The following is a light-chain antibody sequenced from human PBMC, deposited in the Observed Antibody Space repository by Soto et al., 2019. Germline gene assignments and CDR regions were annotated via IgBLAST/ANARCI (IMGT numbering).Light chain of an antibody. Sequence: DIQMTQSPSSLSASVGDRVTITCRASQGIRSDLAWYQQKPGKAPKRLIYTAFTLQSGVPSRFSSRGSGTEFTLTISSLQPEDFAISSFVQHNSFPFTFGPGTRVDIK. CDR2: TAF. V-gene: IGKV1-17*01. CDR1: QGIRSD. J-gene: IGKJ3*01. CDR3: VQHNSFPFT.